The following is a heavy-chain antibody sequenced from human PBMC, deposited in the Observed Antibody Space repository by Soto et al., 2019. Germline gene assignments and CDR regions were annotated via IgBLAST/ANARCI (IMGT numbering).Heavy chain of an antibody. V-gene: IGHV1-18*01. D-gene: IGHD3-22*01. Sequence: QVQLVQSGAELRKPGASVKVSCKASGYSFSSYGINWVRQAPRQGLEWMGWINTYNGNRNYAQKCEDRVTMTTATSTNTVNMELRSLKSDDTAIYYCARDRLRGYDSSGFYSWGQGTLVTVSS. CDR3: ARDRLRGYDSSGFYS. CDR1: GYSFSSYG. J-gene: IGHJ4*02. CDR2: INTYNGNR.